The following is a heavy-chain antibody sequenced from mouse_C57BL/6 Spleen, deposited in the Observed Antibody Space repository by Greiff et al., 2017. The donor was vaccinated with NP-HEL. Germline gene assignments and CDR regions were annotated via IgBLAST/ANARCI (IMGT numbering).Heavy chain of an antibody. J-gene: IGHJ3*01. D-gene: IGHD2-2*01. CDR3: ARSGGYGFAY. CDR2: IYPSDSET. V-gene: IGHV1-61*01. CDR1: GYTFTSYW. Sequence: VQLQQPGAELVRPGSSVKLSCKASGYTFTSYWMDWVKQRPGQGLEWIGNIYPSDSETHYNQKFKDKATLTVDKSSSTAYMQLSSLTSEDSAVYYCARSGGYGFAYWGQGTLVTVSA.